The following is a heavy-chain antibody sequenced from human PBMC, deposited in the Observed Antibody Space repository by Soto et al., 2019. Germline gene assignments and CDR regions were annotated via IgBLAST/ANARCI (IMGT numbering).Heavy chain of an antibody. J-gene: IGHJ5*02. CDR3: ARVRGNPLLGWFDP. CDR2: IDHSGTT. Sequence: QVQLQESGPGLVKPSQTLSLTCTVSGGSISSGGYYWSWIRQHPGKGLEWIGDIDHSGTTYYNQSLKSRVTISVDTSKNQFSLKLTSVTAADTAVYYCARVRGNPLLGWFDPWGQGTLVTVSS. V-gene: IGHV4-31*03. CDR1: GGSISSGGYY. D-gene: IGHD2-2*01.